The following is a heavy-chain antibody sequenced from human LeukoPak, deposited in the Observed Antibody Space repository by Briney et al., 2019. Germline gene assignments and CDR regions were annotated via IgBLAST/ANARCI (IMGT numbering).Heavy chain of an antibody. J-gene: IGHJ4*02. D-gene: IGHD3-22*01. CDR1: GGSISSGGYY. V-gene: IGHV4-31*03. CDR2: IYYSGST. Sequence: PSQTLSLTCTVSGGSISSGGYYWSWIRQHPGKGLEWIGYIYYSGSTYYNPSLKSRVTISVDTSKNQFSLKLSSVTAADTAVYYCARVCYDSSGYPFDYRGQGTLVTVSS. CDR3: ARVCYDSSGYPFDY.